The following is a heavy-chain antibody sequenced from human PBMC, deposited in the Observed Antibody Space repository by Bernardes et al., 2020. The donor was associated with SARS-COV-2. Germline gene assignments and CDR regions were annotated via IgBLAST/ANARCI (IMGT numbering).Heavy chain of an antibody. V-gene: IGHV3-23*01. Sequence: GGSLRLSCAASGFTLSNYAMSWVRQAPGKGLEWVSTISRSGANTYYVDSVRGRFTISRDSSKNTLYLQMNSLRAEDTALYYCAKDGGVEAPAHFDYWGQGSLVTVSS. CDR2: ISRSGANT. CDR1: GFTLSNYA. D-gene: IGHD2-2*01. J-gene: IGHJ4*02. CDR3: AKDGGVEAPAHFDY.